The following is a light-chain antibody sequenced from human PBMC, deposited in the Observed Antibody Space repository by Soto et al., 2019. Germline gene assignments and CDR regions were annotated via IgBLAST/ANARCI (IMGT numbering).Light chain of an antibody. V-gene: IGLV1-44*01. CDR3: TAWDDSMNGPV. Sequence: QSVLIQPPSASGTPGQRVTISCSGSSSNIGSNAVNWYQQLPGTAPKLLIYSDNQRPSGAPDRFSGSKSGTSAFLAISGLQSEDEADYYCTAWDDSMNGPVFGGGTKLTVL. CDR1: SSNIGSNA. J-gene: IGLJ3*02. CDR2: SDN.